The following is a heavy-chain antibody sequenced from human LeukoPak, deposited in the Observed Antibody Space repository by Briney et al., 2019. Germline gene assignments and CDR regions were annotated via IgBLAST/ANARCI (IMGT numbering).Heavy chain of an antibody. CDR3: ARGGIAVAGTNY. V-gene: IGHV3-21*01. CDR2: ITSTGSYT. D-gene: IGHD6-19*01. J-gene: IGHJ4*02. Sequence: GGSLRLSCAAFGFIFSYYHMNWVRQAPGKGLEWVSSITSTGSYTYYADSVKGRFTISRDNAKNSLYLQMNSLRAEDTAVYYCARGGIAVAGTNYWGQGTLVTVSS. CDR1: GFIFSYYH.